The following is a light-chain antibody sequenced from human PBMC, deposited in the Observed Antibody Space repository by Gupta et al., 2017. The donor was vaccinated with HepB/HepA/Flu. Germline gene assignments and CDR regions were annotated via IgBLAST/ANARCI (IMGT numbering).Light chain of an antibody. V-gene: IGLV3-21*04. CDR3: QVWDSSSDHRV. Sequence: SFVLAQPPSCLVAPGKTARIPCGGNNIASKSVHWYQQKTGQAPVLVIYNDSEWPSGIPGRFSGSNSGNTATLTISWVEAGDEADYYCQVWDSSSDHRVFGGGTKLTVL. J-gene: IGLJ3*02. CDR1: NIASKS. CDR2: NDS.